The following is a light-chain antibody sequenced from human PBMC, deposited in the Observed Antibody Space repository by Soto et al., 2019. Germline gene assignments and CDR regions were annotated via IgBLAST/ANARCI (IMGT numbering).Light chain of an antibody. CDR1: SSDVGGYNY. J-gene: IGLJ1*01. CDR3: SSYTSSSTLGV. Sequence: QSVLTQPPSASGSPGQSVTISCTGTSSDVGGYNYVSWYQQYPGKAPKLIIYEVSSRPSGVSNRFSGSKSGNTASLTISGLQAEDEADYYCSSYTSSSTLGVFGTGTKVTVL. CDR2: EVS. V-gene: IGLV2-14*01.